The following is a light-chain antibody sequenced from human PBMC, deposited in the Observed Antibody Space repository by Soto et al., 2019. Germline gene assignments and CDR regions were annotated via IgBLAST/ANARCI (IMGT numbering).Light chain of an antibody. CDR2: ATS. Sequence: EIPVTQSPSALAASVGDRLALTCRASRNVSIYLNWYQHKPGKGPTLLIHATSNLQIGVPSRFSGSGSGTEFTLTISSLEPEDFGTYYCQQSYKMPSFGQGGRLAIK. CDR1: RNVSIY. CDR3: QQSYKMPS. V-gene: IGKV1-39*01. J-gene: IGKJ5*01.